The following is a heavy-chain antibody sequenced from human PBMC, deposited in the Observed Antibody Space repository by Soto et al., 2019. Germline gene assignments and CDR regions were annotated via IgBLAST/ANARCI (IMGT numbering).Heavy chain of an antibody. CDR1: GDAFTNYI. Sequence: QVQLVQSGAEVKKPGSSVKVSCKASGDAFTNYIFDWVRQAPGQGLEWMGGIIPMFGTPKYAQTFQDSVTIPADVSTGTAYLELTSLRFDDTAVYYCARGRDQPPVGLYFDSWGEGTRVTVSS. D-gene: IGHD1-26*01. CDR2: IIPMFGTP. V-gene: IGHV1-69*01. CDR3: ARGRDQPPVGLYFDS. J-gene: IGHJ4*02.